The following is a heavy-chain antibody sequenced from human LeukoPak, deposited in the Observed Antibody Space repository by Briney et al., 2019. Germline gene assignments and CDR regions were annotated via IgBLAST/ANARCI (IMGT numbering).Heavy chain of an antibody. J-gene: IGHJ4*02. V-gene: IGHV3-64D*09. CDR2: ISSNGDST. D-gene: IGHD3-16*01. CDR3: VKDRYVDY. Sequence: GGSLRLSCSVSGFSFSSYAMHWVRQAPGKGLEYVSSISSNGDSTYYADSVKGRFTISRDNSKNTLFLQMSSLRAEGTAVYYCVKDRYVDYWGQGTLVTVSS. CDR1: GFSFSSYA.